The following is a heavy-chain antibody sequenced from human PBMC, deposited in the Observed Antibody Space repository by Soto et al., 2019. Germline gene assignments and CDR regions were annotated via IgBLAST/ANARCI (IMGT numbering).Heavy chain of an antibody. CDR1: GFTFSSDA. CDR3: ARGDLRFLQGIDS. V-gene: IGHV3-23*01. J-gene: IGHJ5*01. Sequence: PGGSLRLSCAATGFTFSSDAVNWVRQTPGKGLEWLSGISASGDITYYADSVKGRFTISRDNSKNSVFLQMNSLGDDDTAVYYCARGDLRFLQGIDSWGQGTLVTVSS. CDR2: ISASGDIT. D-gene: IGHD3-3*01.